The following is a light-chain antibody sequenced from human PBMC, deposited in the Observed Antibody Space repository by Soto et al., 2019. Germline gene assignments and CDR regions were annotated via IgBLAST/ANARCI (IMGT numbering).Light chain of an antibody. V-gene: IGKV1-13*02. Sequence: AIQLTQSPSSLSASVGDRVTITCRASQGISSALAWYQQKPVKAPKLLIYDASSLESGVPSRFSGSGDGTDFTLTISSLQPEDFATYYCPQFNSYPLTFGGGTKVEIK. CDR2: DAS. J-gene: IGKJ4*01. CDR1: QGISSA. CDR3: PQFNSYPLT.